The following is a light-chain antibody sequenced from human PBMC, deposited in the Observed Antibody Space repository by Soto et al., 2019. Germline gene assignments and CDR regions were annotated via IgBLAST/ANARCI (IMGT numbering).Light chain of an antibody. CDR1: SSDVGGYNY. J-gene: IGLJ1*01. CDR2: DVS. Sequence: QSALTQPASVSGSPGQSITISCTGTSSDVGGYNYVSWYQHHPGKAPKLIIYDVSNRPSGVSNRFSGSKSVNTATLTISELQADDEADYYCSSYTSSSTRVFGTGTKVTVL. V-gene: IGLV2-14*03. CDR3: SSYTSSSTRV.